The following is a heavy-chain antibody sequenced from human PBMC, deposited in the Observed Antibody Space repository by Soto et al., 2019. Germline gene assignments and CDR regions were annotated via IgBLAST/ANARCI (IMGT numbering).Heavy chain of an antibody. V-gene: IGHV4-34*01. J-gene: IGHJ4*02. Sequence: SETLSLTCAVYGGSFSGYYWSWIRQPPGKGLEWMGEINHSGSPNYNPSPKSRVTISVDTSKNQFSLKLSAVTAADTAVYYCARGHYGSGAMAIYYFDYWGQGTLVTVSS. CDR3: ARGHYGSGAMAIYYFDY. D-gene: IGHD3-10*01. CDR1: GGSFSGYY. CDR2: INHSGSP.